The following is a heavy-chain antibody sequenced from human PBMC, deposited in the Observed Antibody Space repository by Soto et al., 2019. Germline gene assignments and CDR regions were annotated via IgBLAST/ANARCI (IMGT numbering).Heavy chain of an antibody. CDR2: IYYSGST. J-gene: IGHJ4*02. CDR1: AGSISSSSYY. CDR3: ARDKYGGDY. V-gene: IGHV4-39*02. D-gene: IGHD2-15*01. Sequence: PSETLSLTCSVSAGSISSSSYYWGWIRQPPGKGLEWIGSIYYSGSTYYNPSLKNRVTMSVDTSKNQFSLKLSSVTAADTAVYYCARDKYGGDYWGQGTLVTVSS.